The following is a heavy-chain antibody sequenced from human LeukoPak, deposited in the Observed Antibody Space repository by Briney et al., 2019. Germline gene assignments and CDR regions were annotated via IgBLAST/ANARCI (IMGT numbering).Heavy chain of an antibody. J-gene: IGHJ4*02. CDR2: ISSSSSTI. V-gene: IGHV3-48*01. CDR1: GFTFSSYS. D-gene: IGHD2-15*01. CDR3: ARELGYCSGGSCYSGFDY. Sequence: GGSLRLSCAASGFTFSSYSMNWVRQAPGKGLEWVSYISSSSSTIYYADSVKGRFTISRDNAKNSLYLQMNSLRAEDTAVYYCARELGYCSGGSCYSGFDYWGQGTLVTVSS.